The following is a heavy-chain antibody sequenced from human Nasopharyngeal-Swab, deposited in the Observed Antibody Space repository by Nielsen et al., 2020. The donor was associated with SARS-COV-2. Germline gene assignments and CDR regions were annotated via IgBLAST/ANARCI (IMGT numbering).Heavy chain of an antibody. D-gene: IGHD1-26*01. CDR2: IKPDGSEK. V-gene: IGHV3-7*01. J-gene: IGHJ4*02. CDR1: GFTFFSGHW. CDR3: GRPHSSSHYVVDY. Sequence: GGSLRLSCAASGFTFFSGHWMSWVRQAPGKGLEWVANIKPDGSEKYYVDSVKGRFTISRDNARNSLYLQINSLRADDTAVYYCGRPHSSSHYVVDYWGQGTLVTVSS.